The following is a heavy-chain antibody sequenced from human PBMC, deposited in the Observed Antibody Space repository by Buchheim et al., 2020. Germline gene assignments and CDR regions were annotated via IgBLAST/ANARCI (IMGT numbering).Heavy chain of an antibody. CDR2: IYASVNT. V-gene: IGHV4-4*07. CDR3: ARDASDYYSGWYGFFPH. CDR1: GGSVRNFY. D-gene: IGHD6-13*01. Sequence: QVQLQESGPGLVKPSETLSLTCTVSGGSVRNFYWNWIRQPAGKGLEWIGRIYASVNTNYNPSLKSRVPMSLDTSQNHVSLGVRSVTAADTAVYYCARDASDYYSGWYGFFPHWGQGIL. J-gene: IGHJ1*01.